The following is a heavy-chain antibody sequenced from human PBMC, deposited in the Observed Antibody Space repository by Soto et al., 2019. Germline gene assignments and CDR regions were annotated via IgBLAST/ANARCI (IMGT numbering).Heavy chain of an antibody. CDR1: GFTFSSYA. CDR3: ATSYSSGWYLDY. CDR2: ITGNGGST. D-gene: IGHD6-19*01. V-gene: IGHV3-64*01. Sequence: PGGSLRLSCAASGFTFSSYAMSWVRQAPGKGLEWVSAITGNGGSTYHANSVKGRFSISRDNSKNTLYLQMGSLRAEDMAVYYCATSYSSGWYLDYWGLGTLVTVSS. J-gene: IGHJ4*02.